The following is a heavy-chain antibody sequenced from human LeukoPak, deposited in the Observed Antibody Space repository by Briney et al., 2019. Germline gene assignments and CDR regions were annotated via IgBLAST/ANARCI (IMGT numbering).Heavy chain of an antibody. Sequence: PSETLSLTCIVSNGSISNYYWSWIRQPPGKGLEWMGEINHIGSTNYNPALNSPVTISVDTSQHQFSLKLSSVTAADTAVYYCARGPSGSFDAPDFDYWGQGTLVTVSS. D-gene: IGHD2-15*01. J-gene: IGHJ4*02. CDR2: INHIGST. CDR1: NGSISNYY. CDR3: ARGPSGSFDAPDFDY. V-gene: IGHV4-34*01.